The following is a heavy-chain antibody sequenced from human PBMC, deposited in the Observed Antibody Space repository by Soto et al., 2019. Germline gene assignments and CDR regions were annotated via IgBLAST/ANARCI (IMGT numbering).Heavy chain of an antibody. J-gene: IGHJ4*02. CDR2: INQDGSET. Sequence: GGSLRLSCAASGLTYRDNWMSWVRQAPEKGLEWVANINQDGSETSYVDSVKGRFTISRDKSKNSLWLHMNSLRLDDTAVYYCAGGSGSSYFDHWGQGKLVTVSS. CDR3: AGGSGSSYFDH. V-gene: IGHV3-7*04. CDR1: GLTYRDNW. D-gene: IGHD1-26*01.